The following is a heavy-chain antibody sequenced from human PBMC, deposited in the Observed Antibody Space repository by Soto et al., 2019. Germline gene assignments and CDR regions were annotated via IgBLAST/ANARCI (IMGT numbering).Heavy chain of an antibody. J-gene: IGHJ3*02. CDR1: GFTFSSYA. Sequence: GGSLRLSCAASGFTFSSYAMHWVRQAPGKGLEWVAVISYDGSNKYYADSVKGRFTISRDNSKNTLYLQMNSLRAEDTAVYYCVRGQGYSGYAELPDAFGIWGQGTMVTVSS. D-gene: IGHD5-12*01. CDR3: VRGQGYSGYAELPDAFGI. V-gene: IGHV3-30-3*01. CDR2: ISYDGSNK.